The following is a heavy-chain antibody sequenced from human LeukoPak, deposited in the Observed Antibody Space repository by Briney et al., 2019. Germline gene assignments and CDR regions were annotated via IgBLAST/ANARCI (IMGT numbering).Heavy chain of an antibody. CDR3: VGIQLWSNFYYYMDV. Sequence: VKPSETLSLICTVSGGSINNYYWSWIRQPAGKGLEWIGRIYSSGSTNYNPSLKSRVTISVDKSKNQFSLKVNSVTAADTAVYYCVGIQLWSNFYYYMDVWGKGTTVTVSS. J-gene: IGHJ6*03. D-gene: IGHD5-18*01. CDR2: IYSSGST. V-gene: IGHV4-4*07. CDR1: GGSINNYY.